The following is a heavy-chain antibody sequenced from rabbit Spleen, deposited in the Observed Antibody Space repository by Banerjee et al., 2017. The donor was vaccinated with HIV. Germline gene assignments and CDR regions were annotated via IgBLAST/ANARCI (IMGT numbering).Heavy chain of an antibody. V-gene: IGHV1S47*01. J-gene: IGHJ4*01. CDR2: IDPIFSGT. CDR1: GFDFSSYG. D-gene: IGHD1-1*01. CDR3: ARDLPGIIGWNFNL. Sequence: QEQLVESGGGLVQPGGSLKLSCKASGFDFSSYGVSWVRQAPGKGLEWIGFIDPIFSGTYYANWVNGRFTISSHNAQNTLYLQLNSLTAADTATYFCARDLPGIIGWNFNLWGPGTLVTVS.